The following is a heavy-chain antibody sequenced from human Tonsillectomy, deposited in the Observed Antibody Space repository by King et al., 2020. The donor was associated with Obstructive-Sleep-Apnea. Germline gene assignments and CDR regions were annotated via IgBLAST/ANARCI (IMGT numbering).Heavy chain of an antibody. CDR1: EFTVSSNY. V-gene: IGHV3-66*01. CDR3: TKDQPIGGATRAEYFQH. Sequence: DVQLVESGGGLVQPGGSLRLSCAASEFTVSSNYMSWVRQAPGKGLQWVSVIYSGGSTNYADSVKGRLTISRDISKNTLYLQMNGLSAEDTAVYYCTKDQPIGGATRAEYFQHGGQGTLVTVSS. D-gene: IGHD1-26*01. J-gene: IGHJ1*01. CDR2: IYSGGST.